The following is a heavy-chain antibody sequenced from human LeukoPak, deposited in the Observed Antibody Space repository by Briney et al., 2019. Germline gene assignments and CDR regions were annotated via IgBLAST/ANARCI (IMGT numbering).Heavy chain of an antibody. V-gene: IGHV3-74*01. CDR3: ARVGYCSSTSWHNWFDP. CDR1: GLTFSKYW. Sequence: GGSLRLSCAVSGLTFSKYWMHWVRQAPGKGLVWVSRIHSDGSTTDYADSVKGRFTITRDSAKNTLYLEMNSLRAEDTAVYYCARVGYCSSTSWHNWFDPWGQGTLVTVSS. D-gene: IGHD2-2*01. J-gene: IGHJ5*02. CDR2: IHSDGSTT.